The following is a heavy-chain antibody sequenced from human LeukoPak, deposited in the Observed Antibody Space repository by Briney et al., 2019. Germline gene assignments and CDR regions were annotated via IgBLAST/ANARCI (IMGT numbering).Heavy chain of an antibody. J-gene: IGHJ6*02. CDR1: GFTFSGYA. V-gene: IGHV3-64D*09. CDR3: VRDSYGMDV. CDR2: TGTNGETT. Sequence: GGSLRLSCLASGFTFSGYALHWVRQAPGKGLEYVSVTGTNGETTYYADSVKGRFTVPRDNSKNTLYLQMSSLRPEDTAVYYCVRDSYGMDVWGQGTTVTVSS.